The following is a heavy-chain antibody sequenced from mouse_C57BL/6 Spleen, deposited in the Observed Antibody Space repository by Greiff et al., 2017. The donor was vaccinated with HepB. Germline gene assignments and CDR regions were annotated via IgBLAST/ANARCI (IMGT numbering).Heavy chain of an antibody. CDR3: TRFVFAY. CDR1: GYTFTDYE. V-gene: IGHV1-15*01. Sequence: VQLQESGAELVRPGASVTLSCKASGYTFTDYEMHWVKQTPVHGLEWIGAIDPETGGTAYNQKFKGKAILTADKSSSTAYMELRSLTSEDSAVYYCTRFVFAYWGQGTLVTVSA. CDR2: IDPETGGT. J-gene: IGHJ3*01.